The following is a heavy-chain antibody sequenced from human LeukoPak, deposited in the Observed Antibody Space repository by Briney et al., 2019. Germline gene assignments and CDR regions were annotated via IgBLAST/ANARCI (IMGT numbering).Heavy chain of an antibody. CDR3: ACDSSSWYRAFDI. D-gene: IGHD6-13*01. CDR1: GGSFSGYY. Sequence: SETLSLTCAVYGGSFSGYYWSWIRQPPGKGLGWIGEINHSGSTNYNPSLKSRVTISLDTSKNQFSLKLSSVTAADTAVYYCACDSSSWYRAFDIWGQGTMVTVSS. CDR2: INHSGST. V-gene: IGHV4-34*01. J-gene: IGHJ3*02.